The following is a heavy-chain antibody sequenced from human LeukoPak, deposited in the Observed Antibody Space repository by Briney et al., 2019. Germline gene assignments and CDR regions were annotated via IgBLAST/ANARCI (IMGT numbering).Heavy chain of an antibody. D-gene: IGHD1-26*01. CDR3: AKDLEWELLDYYYGMDV. J-gene: IGHJ6*02. CDR2: ISGSGSSS. CDR1: GFTFSSYA. V-gene: IGHV3-23*01. Sequence: PGGSLRLSCAASGFTFSSYAMSWVRQAPGKGLEWVSTISGSGSSSYYADSVKGRFTISRDNSKNMVYLQMNSLRAEDTAVYYCAKDLEWELLDYYYGMDVWGQGTTVTVSS.